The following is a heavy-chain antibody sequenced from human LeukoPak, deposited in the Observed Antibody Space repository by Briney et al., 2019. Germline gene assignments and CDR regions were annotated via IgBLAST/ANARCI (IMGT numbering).Heavy chain of an antibody. CDR1: GGSISSGSYY. Sequence: SETLSLTCTVSGGSISSGSYYWSWIRQPAGKGLEWIGRIYTSGSTNYNPSLKSRVTISVDTSKNQFSLKLSFVTAADTAVYYCARDRYYGSNWFDPWGQGTLVTVSS. CDR2: IYTSGST. J-gene: IGHJ5*02. D-gene: IGHD3-10*01. V-gene: IGHV4-61*02. CDR3: ARDRYYGSNWFDP.